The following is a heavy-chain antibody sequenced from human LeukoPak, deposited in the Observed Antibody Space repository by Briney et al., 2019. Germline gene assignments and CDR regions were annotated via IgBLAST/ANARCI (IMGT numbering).Heavy chain of an antibody. J-gene: IGHJ5*02. D-gene: IGHD3-10*01. Sequence: PSETLSLTCTVSGGSISSSSYYWGWIRQPPGKGLEWIGSIYYSGSTYYNPSLKSRVTISVDTSKNQFSLKLSSVTAADTAVYYCARGGGMVRGVNYFDPWGQGTLVTVSS. V-gene: IGHV4-39*07. CDR1: GGSISSSSYY. CDR3: ARGGGMVRGVNYFDP. CDR2: IYYSGST.